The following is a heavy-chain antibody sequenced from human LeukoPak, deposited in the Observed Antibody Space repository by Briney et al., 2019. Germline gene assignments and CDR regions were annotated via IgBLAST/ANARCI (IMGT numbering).Heavy chain of an antibody. CDR3: ARGPYSLSSRPWFDP. CDR1: GFTFSSYS. D-gene: IGHD2-2*01. Sequence: PGGSLRLSCAASGFTFSSYSMNWVRQAPGKGLEWVSSISSSSSYIYYADSVKGRFTISRDNAKNSLYLQMNSLRAEGTAVYYCARGPYSLSSRPWFDPWGQGTLVTVSS. CDR2: ISSSSSYI. V-gene: IGHV3-21*01. J-gene: IGHJ5*02.